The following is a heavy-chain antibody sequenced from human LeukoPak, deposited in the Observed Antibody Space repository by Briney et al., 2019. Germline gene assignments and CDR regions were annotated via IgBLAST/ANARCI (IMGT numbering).Heavy chain of an antibody. J-gene: IGHJ4*02. CDR1: GFTFSSYA. D-gene: IGHD3-3*01. Sequence: GGSLRLSCAASGFTFSSYAMSWVRQAPGKGLEWVSAISGSGGSTYYADSVKGRFTISRDNSKNTLYLQMNSLRAEDTAVYYCARARSGYYQFDYWGQGALVTVSS. V-gene: IGHV3-23*01. CDR3: ARARSGYYQFDY. CDR2: ISGSGGST.